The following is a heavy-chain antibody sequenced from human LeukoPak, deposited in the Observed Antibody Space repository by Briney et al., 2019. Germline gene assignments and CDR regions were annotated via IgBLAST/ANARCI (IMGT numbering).Heavy chain of an antibody. CDR3: AKSDGYGLVDI. D-gene: IGHD3-10*01. Sequence: QTLSLTSTASAGSLSTSNYDWGWLRQPPGRGLEGFGHIFYSGSTYYSPSLRSRVTISLDTSRNQFSLKLNSVTAADTAVYYCAKSDGYGLVDIWGQGTMVTVSS. J-gene: IGHJ3*02. V-gene: IGHV4-39*07. CDR2: IFYSGST. CDR1: AGSLSTSNYD.